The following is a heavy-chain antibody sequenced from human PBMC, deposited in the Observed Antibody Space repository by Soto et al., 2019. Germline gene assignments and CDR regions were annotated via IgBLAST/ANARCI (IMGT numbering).Heavy chain of an antibody. J-gene: IGHJ6*02. CDR1: GYSFTSYW. V-gene: IGHV5-10-1*01. D-gene: IGHD6-13*01. CDR3: AGHGRVVAAAKYYYYGMDV. CDR2: IDPSDSYT. Sequence: PGESLKISGNGSGYSFTSYWISWVRQMPGKGLEWMGRIDPSDSYTNYSPSFQGHVTISADKSISTAYLQWSSLKASDTAMYYCAGHGRVVAAAKYYYYGMDVWGQGTTVTAP.